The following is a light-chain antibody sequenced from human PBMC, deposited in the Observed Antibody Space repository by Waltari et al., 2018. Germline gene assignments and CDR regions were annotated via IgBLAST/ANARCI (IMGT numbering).Light chain of an antibody. J-gene: IGLJ1*01. Sequence: QSVMTQPPSASGTTGQRVTISCSGSSSNVRSNTVTWYQQLPGTAPKLLIYSNNQRPSGVPDRFSVSKSGTSASLAISGLQSEDEADYYCATWDDSLNAYVFGTGTKVTVL. V-gene: IGLV1-44*01. CDR3: ATWDDSLNAYV. CDR1: SSNVRSNT. CDR2: SNN.